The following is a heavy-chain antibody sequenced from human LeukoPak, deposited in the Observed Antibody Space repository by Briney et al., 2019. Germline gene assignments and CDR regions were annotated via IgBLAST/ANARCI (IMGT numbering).Heavy chain of an antibody. CDR2: ISSSGRTT. CDR3: ARDFEDIVVVVAATGISAYYYYYYMDV. D-gene: IGHD2-15*01. J-gene: IGHJ6*03. Sequence: GGSLRLSCAVSGFTFSNYEMNWVRQAPGKGLEWVSYISSSGRTTHYADSMKGRFTISRDNSKNTLYLQMNSLRAEDTAVYYCARDFEDIVVVVAATGISAYYYYYYMDVWGKGTTVTVSS. V-gene: IGHV3-48*03. CDR1: GFTFSNYE.